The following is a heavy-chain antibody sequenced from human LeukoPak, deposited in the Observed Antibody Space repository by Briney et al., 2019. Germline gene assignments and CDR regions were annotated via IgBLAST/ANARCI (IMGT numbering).Heavy chain of an antibody. CDR3: AKDSGSYLNFFDY. J-gene: IGHJ4*02. Sequence: GGSLRLSCAASGFTFSSYGMHWVRQAPGKGLEWVAVISYDGSNKYYADSVKGRFTISRDNSKNTLYLQMNSLRAEDTAVYYCAKDSGSYLNFFDYWGQGTLVTVSS. D-gene: IGHD1-26*01. CDR1: GFTFSSYG. V-gene: IGHV3-30*18. CDR2: ISYDGSNK.